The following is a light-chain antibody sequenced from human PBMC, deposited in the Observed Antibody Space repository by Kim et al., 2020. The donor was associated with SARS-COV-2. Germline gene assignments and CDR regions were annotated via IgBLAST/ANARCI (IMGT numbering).Light chain of an antibody. CDR2: KAS. CDR1: QSISIY. V-gene: IGKV1-5*03. Sequence: DIQMTQSPSTLSASVGDRVTITCRASQSISIYLAWYQQKPGKAPKLLMYKASSLESGVPSRFSGRGSGTEFTLTISSLQPDDFATYYCQQYSSYSAFDQGTKVDIK. J-gene: IGKJ1*01. CDR3: QQYSSYSA.